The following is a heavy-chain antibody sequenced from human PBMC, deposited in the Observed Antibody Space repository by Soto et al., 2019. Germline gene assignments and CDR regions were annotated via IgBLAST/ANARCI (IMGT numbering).Heavy chain of an antibody. CDR1: GYSFTSYW. CDR3: ARHGAVSSSAQFYYSYGMDV. J-gene: IGHJ6*02. D-gene: IGHD6-6*01. Sequence: GESLKISCKGSGYSFTSYWIGWVRQIPGKGLEWMGIIYPGDSDTRYSPSFQGQVTISADKSISTAYLQWSSLKASDTAMYYCARHGAVSSSAQFYYSYGMDVCGPGTTVTVSS. V-gene: IGHV5-51*01. CDR2: IYPGDSDT.